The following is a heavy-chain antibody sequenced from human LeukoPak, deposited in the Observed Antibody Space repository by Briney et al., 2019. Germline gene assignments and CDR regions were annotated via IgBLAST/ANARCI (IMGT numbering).Heavy chain of an antibody. CDR3: TTYSYGRFDY. Sequence: GGSLRLSCAASGFTFNAAWMSWVRQAPGKGLEWVGRIRSKTDGGTTYYAAPVKGRFTISRDDSKNTLYLQMNSLKTEDTAVYYCTTYSYGRFDYWGQGTLVTVSS. V-gene: IGHV3-15*01. D-gene: IGHD5-18*01. J-gene: IGHJ4*02. CDR2: IRSKTDGGTT. CDR1: GFTFNAAW.